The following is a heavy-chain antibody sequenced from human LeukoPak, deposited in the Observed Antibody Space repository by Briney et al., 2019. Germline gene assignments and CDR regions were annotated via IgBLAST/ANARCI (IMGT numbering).Heavy chain of an antibody. CDR3: AREIVVVPSAVGFDP. D-gene: IGHD2-2*01. CDR1: GYTFTTYY. V-gene: IGHV1-46*01. Sequence: ASVKVSCKASGYTFTTYYIHWVRQAPGQGLEWMGVINPSGGSTSLAQKFQARLTMTRDTSTSTVYMELSGLSSEDTAVYYCAREIVVVPSAVGFDPWGQGTLVTVSS. J-gene: IGHJ5*02. CDR2: INPSGGST.